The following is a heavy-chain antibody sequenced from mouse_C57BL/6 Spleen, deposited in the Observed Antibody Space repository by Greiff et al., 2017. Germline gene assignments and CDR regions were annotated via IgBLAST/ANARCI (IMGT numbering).Heavy chain of an antibody. CDR2: IDPSDSYT. D-gene: IGHD2-1*01. Sequence: QVQLQQPGAELVMPGASVKLSCKASGYTFTSYWMHWVKQRPGQGLEWIGEIDPSDSYTNYNQKFKGKSTLTVDKSSSTAYMQLSSLTSEDSAVYDCARAYGNYEDYWGQGTTLTVSS. V-gene: IGHV1-69*01. CDR1: GYTFTSYW. CDR3: ARAYGNYEDY. J-gene: IGHJ2*01.